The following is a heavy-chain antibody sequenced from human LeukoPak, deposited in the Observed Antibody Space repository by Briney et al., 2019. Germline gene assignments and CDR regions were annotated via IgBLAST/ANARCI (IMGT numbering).Heavy chain of an antibody. CDR1: EFTFSDYQ. Sequence: PGGALRLSCEASEFTFSDYQMNWIRQAPGKGLEGVSYISSSGTVIYYADSVKGRFTISRDNAKNSLYLQMNSLRAEDTAVYYCARGRYYYGSWYMDVWGQGTTVTVSS. J-gene: IGHJ6*02. CDR2: ISSSGTVI. CDR3: ARGRYYYGSWYMDV. D-gene: IGHD3-10*01. V-gene: IGHV3-11*01.